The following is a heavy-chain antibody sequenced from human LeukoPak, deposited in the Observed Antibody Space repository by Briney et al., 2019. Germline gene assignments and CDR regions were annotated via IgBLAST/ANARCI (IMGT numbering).Heavy chain of an antibody. Sequence: GASVKVSCKASGGTFSSYAISWVRQAPGQGLEWMGRIIPILGIANYAQKFQGRVTITADKSTSTAYMELSSLRSEDTAVYYCARDFQESGYYIYYYYGMDVWGQGTTVTVSS. CDR2: IIPILGIA. V-gene: IGHV1-69*04. J-gene: IGHJ6*02. D-gene: IGHD3-3*01. CDR3: ARDFQESGYYIYYYYGMDV. CDR1: GGTFSSYA.